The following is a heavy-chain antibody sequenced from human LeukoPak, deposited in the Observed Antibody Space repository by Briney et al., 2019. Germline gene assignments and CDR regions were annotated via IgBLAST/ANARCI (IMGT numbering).Heavy chain of an antibody. CDR2: IKQDGSEK. D-gene: IGHD3-16*01. Sequence: ETLSLTCAVYGGSFSGYYWSWVRQAPGKGLEWVANIKQDGSEKYYVDSVKGRFAISRDNSKNTLYLQMNSLRAEDTAVYYCAKSPGGRHHNWGQGTLVTVSS. J-gene: IGHJ4*02. CDR3: AKSPGGRHHN. V-gene: IGHV3-7*03. CDR1: GGSFSGYY.